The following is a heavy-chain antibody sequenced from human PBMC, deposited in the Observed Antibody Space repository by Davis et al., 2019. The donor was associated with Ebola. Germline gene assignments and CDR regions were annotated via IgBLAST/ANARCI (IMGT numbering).Heavy chain of an antibody. CDR3: ARDTRPCGGDCYDDTFDM. CDR2: IHHGGST. D-gene: IGHD2-21*01. J-gene: IGHJ3*02. V-gene: IGHV4-59*12. CDR1: GVSITTYF. Sequence: PSETLSLTCTVSGVSITTYFWSWIRQPPGKGLEWVGYIHHGGSTNSNPSLKSRVTFSIDTSKSQVSLKLTSVTAADTAVYYCARDTRPCGGDCYDDTFDMWSQGTMVIVSS.